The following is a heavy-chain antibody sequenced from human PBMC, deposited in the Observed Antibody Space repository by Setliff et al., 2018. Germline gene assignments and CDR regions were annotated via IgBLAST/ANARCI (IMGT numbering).Heavy chain of an antibody. D-gene: IGHD3-16*01. Sequence: GGSLRLSCSGSGFIFSRESMSWVRQAPGKGLEWVSTIYSGDRSTFYTDSVKGRFTISRDSSKNTLYLQMNSLRAEDTAVYYCAKPQVELRWGFESWGQGTLVTVSS. CDR1: GFIFSRES. V-gene: IGHV3-23*03. CDR2: IYSGDRST. CDR3: AKPQVELRWGFES. J-gene: IGHJ4*02.